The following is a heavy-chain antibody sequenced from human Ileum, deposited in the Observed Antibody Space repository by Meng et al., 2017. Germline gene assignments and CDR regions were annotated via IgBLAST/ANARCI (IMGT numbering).Heavy chain of an antibody. CDR2: IYYSGTI. Sequence: QVPLQESGPGLVKPSHTLSLTCTLSGVSISRGFYHWNWIRQHPGKGLEWIGSIYYSGTIYYNPSLKSRVTISLDTSKNQFSLNLSSVTAADTVVYYCARDRFSSGSSNWFDPWGQGTLVTVSS. V-gene: IGHV4-31*03. CDR3: ARDRFSSGSSNWFDP. CDR1: GVSISRGFYH. D-gene: IGHD3-10*01. J-gene: IGHJ5*02.